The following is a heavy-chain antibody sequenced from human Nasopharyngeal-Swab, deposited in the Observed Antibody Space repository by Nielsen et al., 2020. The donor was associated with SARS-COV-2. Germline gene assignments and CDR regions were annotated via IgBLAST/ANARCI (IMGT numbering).Heavy chain of an antibody. CDR2: INHSGST. Sequence: SETLSLTCAVYGGSFSGYYWSWIRQPPGKGLEWIGEINHSGSTYYNPSLKSRVTISVDTSKNQFSLKLSSVTAADTAVYYCARQASSSWGTLSAEYFQHWGQGTLVTVSS. CDR3: ARQASSSWGTLSAEYFQH. CDR1: GGSFSGYY. J-gene: IGHJ1*01. D-gene: IGHD6-13*01. V-gene: IGHV4-34*01.